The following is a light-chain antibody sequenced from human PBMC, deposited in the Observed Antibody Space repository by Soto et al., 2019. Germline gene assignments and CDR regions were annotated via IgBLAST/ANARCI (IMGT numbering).Light chain of an antibody. CDR3: SSYTSRSIDDG. J-gene: IGLJ1*01. Sequence: QSALTQPASVSGSPGQSITISCTGTSSDVGGYNYVSWYQQHPGKAPKLMIYEVSNRPSGVSNRYSGSKSGNTASLTISGLQAEDEADYYCSSYTSRSIDDGFGTGTKVTVL. V-gene: IGLV2-14*01. CDR2: EVS. CDR1: SSDVGGYNY.